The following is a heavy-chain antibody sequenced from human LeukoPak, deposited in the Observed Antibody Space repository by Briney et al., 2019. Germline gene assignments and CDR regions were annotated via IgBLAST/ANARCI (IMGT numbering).Heavy chain of an antibody. V-gene: IGHV3-21*01. CDR2: ISSSSSYI. CDR1: GFTVSSYA. Sequence: GGSLRLSCAASGFTVSSYAMSWVRQAPGKGREWVSSISSSSSYIYHADSVKGRFTISRDNAKNSLYLQMNSLRAEDTAVYYCAREDTAMAHFDYWGQGTLVTVSS. CDR3: AREDTAMAHFDY. J-gene: IGHJ4*02. D-gene: IGHD5-18*01.